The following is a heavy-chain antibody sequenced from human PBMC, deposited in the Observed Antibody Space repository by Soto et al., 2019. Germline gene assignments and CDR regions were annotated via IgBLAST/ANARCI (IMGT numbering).Heavy chain of an antibody. Sequence: EKQLVESGGALAQPGGSLRLSCVGSGFTFSIYALTWVRQAPGKGLERVSLITNNGDTTFFGDSVKGRFSISRDNSKNTLYLQLENLRAEDTAVYYCAMSAGYGGAFDVWGQGTMVAVFS. J-gene: IGHJ3*01. CDR2: ITNNGDTT. CDR1: GFTFSIYA. V-gene: IGHV3-23*04. D-gene: IGHD5-12*01. CDR3: AMSAGYGGAFDV.